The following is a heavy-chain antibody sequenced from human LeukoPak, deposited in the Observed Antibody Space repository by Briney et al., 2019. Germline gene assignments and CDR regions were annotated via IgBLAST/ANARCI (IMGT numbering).Heavy chain of an antibody. CDR1: GFTFSTYA. J-gene: IGHJ4*02. V-gene: IGHV3-23*01. Sequence: GGSLRLSCAASGFTFSTYAMSWVRQAPGKGLEWVSAISGSGGNTYYADSVKGRFTISRDNSKNPLYLQMKSLRAEATAVYYCAKKDNSGYYYWDWGQGTLVTVSS. CDR2: ISGSGGNT. D-gene: IGHD3-22*01. CDR3: AKKDNSGYYYWD.